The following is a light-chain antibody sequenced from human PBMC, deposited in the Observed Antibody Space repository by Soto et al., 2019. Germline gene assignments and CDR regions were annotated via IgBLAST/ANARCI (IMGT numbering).Light chain of an antibody. CDR2: SNT. CDR3: ASWDDTLFGWV. J-gene: IGLJ3*02. CDR1: SSNIATNY. V-gene: IGLV1-47*02. Sequence: QSVLTQPPSVSGTPGQGVTISCSGGSSNIATNYVYWYQLLPGTAPNLVIFSNTIRPPRVPDRFSGSKSGASAPLVISGLRSEDEADYFCASWDDTLFGWVFGGGTKLTVL.